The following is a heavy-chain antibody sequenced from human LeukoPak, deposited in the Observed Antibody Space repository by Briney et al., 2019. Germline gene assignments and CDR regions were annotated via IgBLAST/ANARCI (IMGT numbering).Heavy chain of an antibody. V-gene: IGHV3-53*01. J-gene: IGHJ4*02. Sequence: GGSLRLSCAAAGFTVSSNYVSWVRQAPGKGLEWVSSTYSGGLTYYADSVKGRFTISRDNSKNTLYLQMNSLRAEDTAVYYCARGSSSAYLRVKLDSWGQGTLVIVSS. CDR2: TYSGGLT. CDR3: ARGSSSAYLRVKLDS. D-gene: IGHD6-19*01. CDR1: GFTVSSNY.